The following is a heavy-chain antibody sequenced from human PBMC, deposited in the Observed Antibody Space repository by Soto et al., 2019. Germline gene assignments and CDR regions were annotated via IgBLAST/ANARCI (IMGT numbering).Heavy chain of an antibody. V-gene: IGHV3-30*18. D-gene: IGHD3-22*01. CDR2: ISYDGSNK. J-gene: IGHJ6*02. CDR3: AKDIYDSSGYSLYYYYGMDV. CDR1: GFTFSSYG. Sequence: GGSLRLSCAVSGFTFSSYGMHWVRQAPGKGLEWVAIISYDGSNKYYADSVKGRFTISRDNSKNTLYLQMNSLRAEDTAVYYCAKDIYDSSGYSLYYYYGMDVWGQGTSVTVSS.